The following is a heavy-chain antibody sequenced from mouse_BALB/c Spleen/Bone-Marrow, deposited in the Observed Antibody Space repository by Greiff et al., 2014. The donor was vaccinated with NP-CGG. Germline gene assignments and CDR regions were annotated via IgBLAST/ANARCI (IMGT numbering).Heavy chain of an antibody. Sequence: VQVVESGAELVKSGASVKLSCKASGFTFTSYWMHWVKLRPGQGFEWIGEINPNNGGSNYNEKFKRKATLTVDKSSSTAYMQHNSLPSEDSAVYYCTKLFYGSSDYAMDNWGQGTSVTVSS. CDR1: GFTFTSYW. J-gene: IGHJ4*01. CDR3: TKLFYGSSDYAMDN. CDR2: INPNNGGS. V-gene: IGHV1S16*01. D-gene: IGHD1-1*01.